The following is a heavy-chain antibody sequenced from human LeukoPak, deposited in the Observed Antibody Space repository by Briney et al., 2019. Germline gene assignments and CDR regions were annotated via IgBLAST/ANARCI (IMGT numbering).Heavy chain of an antibody. V-gene: IGHV1-2*02. J-gene: IGHJ4*02. CDR2: INPNSGGT. Sequence: GASVKVSCKASGYTFTGYYMHWVRQAPGQGLEWMGWINPNSGGTNYAQKFQGGVTMTRDTSISTAYMELSRLRSDDTAVYYCARDPGSGSYSFDYWGQGTLVTVSS. D-gene: IGHD3-10*01. CDR3: ARDPGSGSYSFDY. CDR1: GYTFTGYY.